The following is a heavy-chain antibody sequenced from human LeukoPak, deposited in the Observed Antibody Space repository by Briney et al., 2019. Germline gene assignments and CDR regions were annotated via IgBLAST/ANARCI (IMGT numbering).Heavy chain of an antibody. CDR3: AREGHTTGWPPFDF. Sequence: GGSLRLSCAASGFTFSSYWMSWVRQAPGKGLEWVANINQDGSEKYYVDSVKGRFTISRDNAENSLFLQMNSLRAEETAVYYCAREGHTTGWPPFDFWGQGTLVTVSS. D-gene: IGHD2/OR15-2a*01. V-gene: IGHV3-7*01. CDR2: INQDGSEK. CDR1: GFTFSSYW. J-gene: IGHJ4*02.